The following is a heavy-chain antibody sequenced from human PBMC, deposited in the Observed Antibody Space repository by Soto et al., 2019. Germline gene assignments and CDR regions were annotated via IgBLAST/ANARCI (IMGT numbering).Heavy chain of an antibody. D-gene: IGHD1-20*01. CDR1: GGTFSSYA. Sequence: SVKVSCKASGGTFSSYAISWVRQAPGQGLEWMGGIIPIFGTANYAQKFQGRVTITADESTSTAYMELSSLRSEDTAVYYCALMGLTGTTSHYYYGMDVWGQGTTVTVSS. CDR2: IIPIFGTA. CDR3: ALMGLTGTTSHYYYGMDV. V-gene: IGHV1-69*13. J-gene: IGHJ6*02.